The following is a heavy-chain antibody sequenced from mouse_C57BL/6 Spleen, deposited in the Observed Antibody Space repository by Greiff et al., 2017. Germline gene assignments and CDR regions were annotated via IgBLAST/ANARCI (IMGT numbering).Heavy chain of an antibody. CDR3: ASPLFDY. Sequence: VQLQQPGAELVKPGASVKLSCKASGYTFTSYWMQWVKQRPGQGLEWIGEIDPSDSYTNYNQKFKGKATLTVDKSSSTAYMQLSSLTSEDTAVYYCASPLFDYWGQGTTLTVSS. CDR2: IDPSDSYT. J-gene: IGHJ2*01. V-gene: IGHV1-50*01. CDR1: GYTFTSYW.